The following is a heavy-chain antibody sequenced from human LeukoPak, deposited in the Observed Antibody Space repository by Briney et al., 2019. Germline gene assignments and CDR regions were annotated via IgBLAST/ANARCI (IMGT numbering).Heavy chain of an antibody. Sequence: SESLSLTCTVSGGSISIYYWSWIRQPPGKGLEWIGYIYYSGSTNYNPSLKSRVTISVDTSKNQFSLKLSSVTAADTAVYYCARGGSYDYYYYYMDVWGKGTTVTVSS. D-gene: IGHD2-15*01. CDR2: IYYSGST. V-gene: IGHV4-59*01. CDR3: ARGGSYDYYYYYMDV. CDR1: GGSISIYY. J-gene: IGHJ6*03.